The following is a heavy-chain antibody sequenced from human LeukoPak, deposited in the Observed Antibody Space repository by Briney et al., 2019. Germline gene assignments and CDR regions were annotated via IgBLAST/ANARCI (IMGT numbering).Heavy chain of an antibody. CDR2: IYYSGST. V-gene: IGHV4-30-4*01. D-gene: IGHD4-17*01. CDR1: GGSLSIGDYY. Sequence: SQTLSLTCTVSGGSLSIGDYYWSWIRQPPGKGLEWIGYIYYSGSTYYNPSLKSRVTISVDTSHNQFSLKLSSVTAADTAVYYCAREALRPSRWFDPWGQGTLVTVSS. CDR3: AREALRPSRWFDP. J-gene: IGHJ5*02.